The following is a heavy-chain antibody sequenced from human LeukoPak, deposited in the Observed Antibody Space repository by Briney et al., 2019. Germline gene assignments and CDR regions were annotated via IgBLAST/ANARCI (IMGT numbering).Heavy chain of an antibody. V-gene: IGHV3-30*18. CDR3: AKVGYNWGDFDY. D-gene: IGHD1-20*01. CDR1: GFTFSSYG. J-gene: IGHJ4*02. CDR2: ISYDGSNK. Sequence: GGFLRLSCAASGFTFSSYGMHWVRQAPGKGLEWVAVISYDGSNKYYADSVKGRFTISRDNSKNTLYLQMNSLRAEDTAVYYCAKVGYNWGDFDYWGQGTLVTVSS.